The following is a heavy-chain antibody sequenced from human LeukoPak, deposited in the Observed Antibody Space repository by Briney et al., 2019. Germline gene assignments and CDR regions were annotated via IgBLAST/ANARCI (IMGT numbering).Heavy chain of an antibody. J-gene: IGHJ5*02. Sequence: GGSLRLSCAASGFTFSSYWMSWVRQAPGKGLEWVANIKQDGSEKYYVDSVKGRFTISRDNAKNSLYLQMNSLRAEDTAAYYCARESALLWFGEESHWFDPWGQGTLVTVSS. CDR2: IKQDGSEK. CDR1: GFTFSSYW. D-gene: IGHD3-10*01. V-gene: IGHV3-7*03. CDR3: ARESALLWFGEESHWFDP.